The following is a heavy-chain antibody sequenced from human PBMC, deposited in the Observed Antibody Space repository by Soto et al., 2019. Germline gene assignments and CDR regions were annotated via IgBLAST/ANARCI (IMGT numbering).Heavy chain of an antibody. CDR2: IYYSGST. V-gene: IGHV4-59*12. CDR1: GGSISSYY. J-gene: IGHJ6*03. Sequence: PSETLSLTCTVSGGSISSYYWSWIRQPPGKGLEWIGYIYYSGSTNYNPSLKSRVTISVDTSKNQFSLKLSSVTAEDTAVYYCAKEGAGRGNYYYYMDVWGKGTTVTVSS. CDR3: AKEGAGRGNYYYYMDV. D-gene: IGHD6-6*01.